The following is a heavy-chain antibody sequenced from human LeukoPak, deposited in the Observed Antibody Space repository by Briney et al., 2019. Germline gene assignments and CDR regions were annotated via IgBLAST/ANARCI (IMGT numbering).Heavy chain of an antibody. CDR1: GDSVSSNSAS. CDR3: ARSHYYGMDV. CDR2: TLYRSKWYN. Sequence: SQTLSLTCAISGDSVSSNSASWNWIRQSPSRGLEWLGKTLYRSKWYNDYAVSVKSLITINPDTSKNQSSLQLNSVTPEDTAVYYCARSHYYGMDVWGQGTTVTVAS. V-gene: IGHV6-1*01. J-gene: IGHJ6*02.